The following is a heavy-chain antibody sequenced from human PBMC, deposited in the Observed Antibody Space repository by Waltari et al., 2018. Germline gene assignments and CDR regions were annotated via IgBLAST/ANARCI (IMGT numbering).Heavy chain of an antibody. CDR3: ASASISRDTGNTFDS. CDR1: GFTFSSFW. V-gene: IGHV3-74*03. J-gene: IGHJ4*02. Sequence: EVHLVESGGGLVRPGGSLRLSCAASGFTFSSFWMHWVRQAPGKGPQWGGRIRGDGAGTQYADSVRGRFTISRDNANNMVYLQMNSLSDDDTATYFCASASISRDTGNTFDSWGQGNLVTVSS. CDR2: IRGDGAGT. D-gene: IGHD5-18*01.